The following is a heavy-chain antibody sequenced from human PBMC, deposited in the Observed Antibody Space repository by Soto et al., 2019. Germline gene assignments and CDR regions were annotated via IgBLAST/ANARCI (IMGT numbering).Heavy chain of an antibody. CDR1: GFSLSTSGVG. J-gene: IGHJ3*02. D-gene: IGHD3-9*01. V-gene: IGHV2-5*02. CDR3: AHLKVHQTYYDMLTGYYPQNDAFDI. CDR2: LSWDDDK. Sequence: SGPTLLNPTQTLTLTCTFSGFSLSTSGVGVGWIRQPPGKALAWLALLSWDDDKRYSPSLKSRLTITKDTSKNQVVLTMTNMDPVDTATYYCAHLKVHQTYYDMLTGYYPQNDAFDIWGQGTMVTVSS.